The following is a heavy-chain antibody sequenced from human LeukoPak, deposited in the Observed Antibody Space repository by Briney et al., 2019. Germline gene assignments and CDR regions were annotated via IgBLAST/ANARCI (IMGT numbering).Heavy chain of an antibody. D-gene: IGHD1-26*01. CDR2: IIPIFGTA. Sequence: GASVKVSCKASGGTFSSYAISWVRQAPGQGLEWMGGIIPIFGTANYAQKFQGRVTITADESTSTAYMELSSLRSEDTAVYYCAKGAQPYSTSYNDAFDIWGQGTMVTVSS. V-gene: IGHV1-69*13. CDR3: AKGAQPYSTSYNDAFDI. J-gene: IGHJ3*02. CDR1: GGTFSSYA.